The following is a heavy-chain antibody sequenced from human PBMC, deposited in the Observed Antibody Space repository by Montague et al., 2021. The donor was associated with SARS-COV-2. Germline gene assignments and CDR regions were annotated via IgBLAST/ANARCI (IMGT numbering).Heavy chain of an antibody. Sequence: SLRPSCAASGFNFIGNWMHWVRQAPGKGLEWVSRLNAYGTITSYADSVKGRFTISRDNAQNILYLQMNSLRVEDTAMYYCVRDLAGPRGYWGPGTLVIVSS. D-gene: IGHD6-6*01. CDR3: VRDLAGPRGY. J-gene: IGHJ4*02. CDR2: LNAYGTIT. CDR1: GFNFIGNW. V-gene: IGHV3-74*01.